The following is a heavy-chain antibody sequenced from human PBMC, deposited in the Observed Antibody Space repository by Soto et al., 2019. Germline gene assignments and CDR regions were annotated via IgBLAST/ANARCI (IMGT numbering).Heavy chain of an antibody. Sequence: WETLYLTCTVSGGSISSSSYYWGWIRQPPGKGLEWIGSIYYSGSTYYNPSLKSRVTISVDTSKNQFSLKLSSVTAADTAVYYCARQVVLTNWFDPWGQGTLVTVSS. CDR1: GGSISSSSYY. V-gene: IGHV4-39*01. J-gene: IGHJ5*02. CDR3: ARQVVLTNWFDP. D-gene: IGHD2-15*01. CDR2: IYYSGST.